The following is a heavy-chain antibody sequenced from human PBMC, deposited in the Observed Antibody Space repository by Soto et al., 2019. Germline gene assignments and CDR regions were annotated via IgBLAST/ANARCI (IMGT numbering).Heavy chain of an antibody. CDR1: GFTFNNYA. J-gene: IGHJ4*02. D-gene: IGHD2-8*01. V-gene: IGHV3-23*01. Sequence: EVQLLESGGGLVQPGGSLRLSCAASGFTFNNYAMSWVRQALGKALEWVSAISGSGGSTHYADSVKGRFTISRDNSKNTLCLQMNSLRAEDTAVYYCAKLASGHYCTNGVCLLYYCDYWGQGAQVTVSS. CDR3: AKLASGHYCTNGVCLLYYCDY. CDR2: ISGSGGST.